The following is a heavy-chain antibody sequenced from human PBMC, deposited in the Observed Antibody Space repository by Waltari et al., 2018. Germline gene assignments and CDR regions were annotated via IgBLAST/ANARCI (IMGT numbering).Heavy chain of an antibody. V-gene: IGHV1-18*01. CDR1: GYTFTSYG. CDR2: VSAYKGNT. Sequence: QVQLVQSGAEVKKPGASVKVSCKASGYTFTSYGISWVRQAPGQGLEWMGWVSAYKGNTNYAQKLEGRVTMTTDTSTSRAYMELRSLRSDDTAVYYCARDLRYYRGPPTMGGYWGQGTLVTVSS. CDR3: ARDLRYYRGPPTMGGY. D-gene: IGHD3-22*01. J-gene: IGHJ4*02.